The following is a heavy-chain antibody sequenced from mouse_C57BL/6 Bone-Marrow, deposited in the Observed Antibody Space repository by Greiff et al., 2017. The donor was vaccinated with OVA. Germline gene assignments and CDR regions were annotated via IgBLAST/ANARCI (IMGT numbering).Heavy chain of an antibody. J-gene: IGHJ3*01. V-gene: IGHV1-26*01. Sequence: VQLKQSGPELVKPGASVKISCKASGYTFTDYYMNWVKQSHGKSLEWIGDINPNNGGTSYNQKFKGKATLTVDKSSSTAYMELRSLTSEDSAVYYCARRGYDYDVAYWGQGTLVTVSA. CDR2: INPNNGGT. CDR3: ARRGYDYDVAY. CDR1: GYTFTDYY. D-gene: IGHD2-4*01.